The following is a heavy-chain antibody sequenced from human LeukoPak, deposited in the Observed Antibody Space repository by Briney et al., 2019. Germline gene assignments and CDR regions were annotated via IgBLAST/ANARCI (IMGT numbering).Heavy chain of an antibody. CDR3: ARDSGAVAEGVAAFDI. V-gene: IGHV4-59*01. CDR1: GGSISSYY. CDR2: IYYSGST. J-gene: IGHJ3*02. D-gene: IGHD6-19*01. Sequence: PSETLSLTCTVSGGSISSYYWSWIRQPPGKGLEWIGYIYYSGSTNYNPSLKSRVTISVDTSKNQFSLKLSSVTAADTAVYYCARDSGAVAEGVAAFDIWGQGTMVTVSS.